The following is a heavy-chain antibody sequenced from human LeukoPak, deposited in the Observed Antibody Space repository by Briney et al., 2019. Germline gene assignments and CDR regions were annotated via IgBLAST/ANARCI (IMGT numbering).Heavy chain of an antibody. J-gene: IGHJ5*02. CDR1: GGTFSSYT. Sequence: ASVKVSCKASGGTFSSYTISWVRQAHGQGLEWMGRIIPILGIANYAQKFQGRVTITADKSTSTAYMELSSLRSEDTAVYYCARDIVVVPAATLLGNYNWFDPWGQGTLVTVSS. D-gene: IGHD2-2*01. CDR2: IIPILGIA. V-gene: IGHV1-69*04. CDR3: ARDIVVVPAATLLGNYNWFDP.